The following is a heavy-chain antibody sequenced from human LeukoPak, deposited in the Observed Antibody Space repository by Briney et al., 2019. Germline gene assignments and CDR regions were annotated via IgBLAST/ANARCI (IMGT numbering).Heavy chain of an antibody. J-gene: IGHJ4*02. CDR3: ARDWAPVSMKAVPFDC. D-gene: IGHD2/OR15-2a*01. Sequence: GGSLRLSCAASGFAFSNFWMSWVRQAPGKGPEWVANINEDGSLKNYVDSVEGRFTVSRDNAKNALDLQMNSLRLEDTAVYYCARDWAPVSMKAVPFDCWGQGTLVTVSS. V-gene: IGHV3-7*01. CDR1: GFAFSNFW. CDR2: INEDGSLK.